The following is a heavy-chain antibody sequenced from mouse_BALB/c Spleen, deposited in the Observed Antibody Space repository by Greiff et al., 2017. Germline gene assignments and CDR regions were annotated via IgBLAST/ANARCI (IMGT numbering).Heavy chain of an antibody. D-gene: IGHD4-1*01. Sequence: QLVESGGGLVKPGGSLKLSCAASGFTFSSYAMSWVRQTPEKRLEWVATISSGGSYTYYPDSVKGRFTISRDNAKNTLYLQMSSLRSEDTAMYYCARRGAGTLYWYFDVWGAGTTVTVSS. J-gene: IGHJ1*01. CDR3: ARRGAGTLYWYFDV. CDR2: ISSGGSYT. CDR1: GFTFSSYA. V-gene: IGHV5-9-3*01.